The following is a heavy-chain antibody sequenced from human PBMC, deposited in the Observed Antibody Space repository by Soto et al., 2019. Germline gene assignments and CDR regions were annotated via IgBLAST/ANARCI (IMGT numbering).Heavy chain of an antibody. J-gene: IGHJ6*02. Sequence: QVQLVESGGGVVQPGRSLRLSCAASGFTFSSYGMHWVRQAPGEGLEWAAVISYDGSNKYYADSVKGRFTISRDNPKNTLYMQMNSLRAEDTAVYYCAKDQYSSRSYYGMDVWGQGTTVTVSS. CDR2: ISYDGSNK. CDR1: GFTFSSYG. D-gene: IGHD6-13*01. CDR3: AKDQYSSRSYYGMDV. V-gene: IGHV3-30*18.